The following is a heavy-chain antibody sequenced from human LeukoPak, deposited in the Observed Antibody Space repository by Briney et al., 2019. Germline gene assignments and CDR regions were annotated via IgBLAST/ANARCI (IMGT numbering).Heavy chain of an antibody. V-gene: IGHV3-23*01. CDR2: ISGSGGST. D-gene: IGHD2-15*01. CDR3: AKGRVSGGLYCFDY. Sequence: GGSLRLSCAASGFTFSSYAMSWVRQAPGKGLEWVSGISGSGGSTYYADSVKGRFTISRDNAKDTLYLQMNSLRAEDTAVYYCAKGRVSGGLYCFDYWGQGTLVTVSS. J-gene: IGHJ4*02. CDR1: GFTFSSYA.